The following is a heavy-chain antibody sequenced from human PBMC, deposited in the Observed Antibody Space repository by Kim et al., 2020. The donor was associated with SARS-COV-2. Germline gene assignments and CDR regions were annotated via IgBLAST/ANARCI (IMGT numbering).Heavy chain of an antibody. CDR3: AHRLPLGELFGRIDAFDI. Sequence: SGPTLVKPTPTLTLTCTFSGFSLSTSGVGVGWIRQPPGKALEWLALIYWDDDKRYSPSLKSRLTITKDTSKNQVVLTMTNMDPVDTATYYCAHRLPLGELFGRIDAFDIWGQGTMVTVSS. V-gene: IGHV2-5*02. CDR2: IYWDDDK. CDR1: GFSLSTSGVG. J-gene: IGHJ3*02. D-gene: IGHD3-16*01.